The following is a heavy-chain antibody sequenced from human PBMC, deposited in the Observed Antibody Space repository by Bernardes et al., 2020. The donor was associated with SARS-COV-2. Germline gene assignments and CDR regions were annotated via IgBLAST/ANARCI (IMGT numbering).Heavy chain of an antibody. D-gene: IGHD2-8*02. CDR2: INQSGST. Sequence: SETLSLTCNVSGGSITRYCWTWMRQPPGKGLEWIGQINQSGSTNYNPSLKSRVTLSVDTSKNQFSLNLRSLTAADTAVYYCARGRDSVNMILVVIGFTVYFDYWGQGTLVTVSS. CDR3: ARGRDSVNMILVVIGFTVYFDY. CDR1: GGSITRYC. V-gene: IGHV4-34*01. J-gene: IGHJ4*02.